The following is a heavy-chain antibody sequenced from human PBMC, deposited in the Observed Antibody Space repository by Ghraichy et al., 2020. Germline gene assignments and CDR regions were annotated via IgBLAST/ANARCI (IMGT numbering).Heavy chain of an antibody. CDR3: ARGSTDSSDYYFDY. D-gene: IGHD3-22*01. Sequence: SETLSLTCAVSGGSISSGGYSWSWIRQPPGKGLEWIGYIYHSGSTYYNPSLKSRVTISVDRSKNQFSLKLSSVTAADTAVYYCARGSTDSSDYYFDYWGQGTLVTVSS. V-gene: IGHV4-30-2*01. CDR1: GGSISSGGYS. CDR2: IYHSGST. J-gene: IGHJ4*02.